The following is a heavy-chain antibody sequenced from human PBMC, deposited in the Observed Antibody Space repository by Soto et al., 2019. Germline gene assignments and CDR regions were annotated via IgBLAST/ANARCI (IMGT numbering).Heavy chain of an antibody. J-gene: IGHJ4*02. CDR1: GFTFSSYS. CDR2: ISSSSSTI. D-gene: IGHD4-4*01. CDR3: ATDGTVTTPGVLDY. Sequence: EVQLVESGGGLVQPGGSLRLSCAASGFTFSSYSMNWVRQAPGKGPEWVSYISSSSSTIYYADSVKGRFTISRDNAKNSLYLQMNSLRDEDTAVYYCATDGTVTTPGVLDYWGQGTLVTVSS. V-gene: IGHV3-48*02.